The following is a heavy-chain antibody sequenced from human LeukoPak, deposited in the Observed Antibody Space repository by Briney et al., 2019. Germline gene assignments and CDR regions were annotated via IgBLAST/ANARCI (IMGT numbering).Heavy chain of an antibody. J-gene: IGHJ4*02. CDR2: IYHSGST. CDR1: GGSISSGGYS. CDR3: ARFAYGSGSYFDY. D-gene: IGHD3-10*01. Sequence: PSETLSLTCAVSGGSISSGGYSWGWIRQPPGKGLEWIGYIYHSGSTYYNPSLKSRVSISVDRSKNQFSLKLSSVTAAATAVYYCARFAYGSGSYFDYWGQGTLVTVSS. V-gene: IGHV4-30-2*01.